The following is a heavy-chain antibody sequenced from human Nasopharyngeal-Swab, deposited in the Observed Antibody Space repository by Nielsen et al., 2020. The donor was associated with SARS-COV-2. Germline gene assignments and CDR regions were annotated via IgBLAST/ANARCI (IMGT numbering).Heavy chain of an antibody. CDR2: IHHSGRP. V-gene: IGHV4-61*01. Sequence: SNTLSLTCNLSGCSFRGGRYYWIWIRQPPEKGLEWNGEIHHSGRPSYSPSLKSRVTISVDTSKNQFSLRLSSVTAADTAVYFCARRGNSYGGNWFYSLGLGSLVVVSS. J-gene: IGHJ5*01. CDR3: ARRGNSYGGNWFYS. D-gene: IGHD2/OR15-2a*01. CDR1: GCSFRGGRYY.